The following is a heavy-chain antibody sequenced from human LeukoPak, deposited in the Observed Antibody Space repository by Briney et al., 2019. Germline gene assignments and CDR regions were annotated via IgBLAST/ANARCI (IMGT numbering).Heavy chain of an antibody. J-gene: IGHJ4*02. Sequence: GGSLRLSCAASGFTFSRYAMHWVRQAPGKGLEYVSGIIGNGASTYYANSVKGRFTISRDNSKNTLYLQMGSLRAEDMAMYYCARAYSGSYDYWGQGTVVIVSS. CDR3: ARAYSGSYDY. V-gene: IGHV3-64*01. CDR2: IIGNGAST. D-gene: IGHD1-26*01. CDR1: GFTFSRYA.